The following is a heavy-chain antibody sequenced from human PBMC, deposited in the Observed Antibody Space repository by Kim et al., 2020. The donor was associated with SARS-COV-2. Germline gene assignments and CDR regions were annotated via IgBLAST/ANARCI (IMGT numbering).Heavy chain of an antibody. CDR1: GFTFSSYA. V-gene: IGHV3-23*01. Sequence: GGSLRLSCAASGFTFSSYAMSWVRQAPGKGLEWVSAISGSGGSTYYADSVKGRFTISRDNSKNTLYLQMNSLRAEDTAVYYCAKDQEGYYDSSGYSPFNWGQGTLVTVSS. CDR3: AKDQEGYYDSSGYSPFN. CDR2: ISGSGGST. D-gene: IGHD3-22*01. J-gene: IGHJ4*02.